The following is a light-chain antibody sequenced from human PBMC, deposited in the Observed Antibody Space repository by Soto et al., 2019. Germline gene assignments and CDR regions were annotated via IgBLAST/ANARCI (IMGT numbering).Light chain of an antibody. V-gene: IGKV4-1*01. J-gene: IGKJ5*01. CDR2: WAS. CDR1: QSVFYSSNNKNY. CDR3: QQYYTTPGT. Sequence: DIVMTQSPDSLAVSLGERATINCKSSQSVFYSSNNKNYLAWYQHKPGHPPKLLIYWASNRESGVPDRFSGSGSGTDFTLTISSLQAEDVAVYYCQQYYTTPGTFGKGTRLEIK.